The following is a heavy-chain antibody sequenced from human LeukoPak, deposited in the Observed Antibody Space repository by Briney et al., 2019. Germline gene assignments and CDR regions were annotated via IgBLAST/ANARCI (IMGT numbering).Heavy chain of an antibody. D-gene: IGHD6-13*01. V-gene: IGHV3-21*01. CDR1: GFTFSSYS. CDR3: ARDPSSSRNFDY. Sequence: GGSLRLSCAASGFTFSSYSMNWVRQAPGKGLEWVSSISSSSSYIYYADSVKGRFTISRDNAKNSLYLQMNSLRAEDTAVYYCARDPSSSRNFDYWGQGTLVTASS. J-gene: IGHJ4*02. CDR2: ISSSSSYI.